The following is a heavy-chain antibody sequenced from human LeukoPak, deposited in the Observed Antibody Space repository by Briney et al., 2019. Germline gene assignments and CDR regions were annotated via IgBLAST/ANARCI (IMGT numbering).Heavy chain of an antibody. CDR1: GGSISSYY. D-gene: IGHD2-2*01. V-gene: IGHV4-59*01. CDR2: IYYSGST. Sequence: PSETLSLTCSVSGGSISSYYWSWIRQPPGKGLEWIGYIYYSGSTNYNPSLKSRVTISVDTSKNQFSLKLSSVTAADTAVYYCAREKGYCSSTSCSWMDVWGQGTTVTVSS. J-gene: IGHJ6*02. CDR3: AREKGYCSSTSCSWMDV.